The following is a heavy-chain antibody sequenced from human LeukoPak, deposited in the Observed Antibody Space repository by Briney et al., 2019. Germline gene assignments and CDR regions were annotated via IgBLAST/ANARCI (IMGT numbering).Heavy chain of an antibody. J-gene: IGHJ4*02. CDR2: LRGHDET. D-gene: IGHD3-10*01. CDR1: GISFRNYA. Sequence: GGSLRLSCAASGISFRNYAMSWVPQAPARGREWVSSLRGHDETLYADSVKGRFTLSRDDSRNTVYLQLNNLRVEDTAIYYCARASWVSDPDAVRWGQGTQVTVSS. CDR3: ARASWVSDPDAVR. V-gene: IGHV3-23*01.